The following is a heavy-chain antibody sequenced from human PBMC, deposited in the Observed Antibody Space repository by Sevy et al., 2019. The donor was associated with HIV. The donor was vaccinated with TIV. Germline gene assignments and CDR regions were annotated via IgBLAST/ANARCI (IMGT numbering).Heavy chain of an antibody. CDR2: ISSSGSII. D-gene: IGHD3-22*01. CDR1: GFTFRSYE. V-gene: IGHV3-48*03. J-gene: IGHJ5*02. CDR3: ARVDANYDKGFDP. Sequence: GGCLRLSCEASGFTFRSYEMNWVRQAPGKGLEWVSYISSSGSIIYYADSVKGRFTISRDNAKNSLYMQMNSLTAEDTAVYYCARVDANYDKGFDPWGQGTLVTVSS.